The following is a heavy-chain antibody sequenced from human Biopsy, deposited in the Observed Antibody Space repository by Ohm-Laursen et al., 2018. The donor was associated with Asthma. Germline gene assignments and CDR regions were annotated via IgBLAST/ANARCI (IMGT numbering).Heavy chain of an antibody. CDR2: ISFDGSNK. D-gene: IGHD1-26*01. CDR3: AKDVFPGWELRRGPDY. CDR1: GFTFSNYG. Sequence: SLRLSYTASGFTFSNYGMHWVRQAPGKGLDWVAVISFDGSNKNYTDSVKGRFTISRDNSRNTLHLQMNSLRAEDTAVYYCAKDVFPGWELRRGPDYWGQGTLGTVSS. V-gene: IGHV3-30*18. J-gene: IGHJ4*02.